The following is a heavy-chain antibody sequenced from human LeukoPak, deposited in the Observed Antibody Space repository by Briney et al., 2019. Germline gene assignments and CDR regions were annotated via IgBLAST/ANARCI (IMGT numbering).Heavy chain of an antibody. CDR1: GFTFSSYG. Sequence: PGGSLRLSCAASGFTFSSYGTHWVRQAPGKGLEWGAVIWYDGSNKYYADSVKGRFTISRDNSKNTLYLQMNSLTAEDTAVYYCARDGRGGPNWFDPWGQGTLVTVSS. CDR3: ARDGRGGPNWFDP. V-gene: IGHV3-33*01. J-gene: IGHJ5*02. CDR2: IWYDGSNK. D-gene: IGHD2-15*01.